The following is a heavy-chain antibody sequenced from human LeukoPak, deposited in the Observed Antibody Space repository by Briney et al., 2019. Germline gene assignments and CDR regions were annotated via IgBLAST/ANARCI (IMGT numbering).Heavy chain of an antibody. CDR3: ARRARPRRGYSYGYNWFDP. J-gene: IGHJ5*02. Sequence: GASLKISSKGSADSFTSYWIGWVRQMPRKALECMGSIYPGDSDTRYSPSFQGQVTISADKSISTAYLQWSSLKASDTAMYYCARRARPRRGYSYGYNWFDPWGQGTLVTVSS. D-gene: IGHD5-18*01. CDR1: ADSFTSYW. V-gene: IGHV5-51*01. CDR2: IYPGDSDT.